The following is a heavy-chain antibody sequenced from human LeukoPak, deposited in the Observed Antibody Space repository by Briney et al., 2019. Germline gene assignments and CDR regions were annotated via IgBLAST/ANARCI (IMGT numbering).Heavy chain of an antibody. CDR1: GFTFSSYD. CDR3: ARVSDESYGMDV. J-gene: IGHJ6*02. CDR2: IGTAGDT. Sequence: GGSLRLSCAASGFTFSSYDMHWVRQATGKGLEWVSAIGTAGDTYYPGSVKGRFTISRENAKNSLYLQMNSLRAGDTAVYYCARVSDESYGMDVWGQGTTVTVSS. V-gene: IGHV3-13*01.